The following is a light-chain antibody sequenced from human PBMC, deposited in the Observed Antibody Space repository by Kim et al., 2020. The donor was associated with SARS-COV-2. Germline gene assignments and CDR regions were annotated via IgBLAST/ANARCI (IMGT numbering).Light chain of an antibody. CDR2: DTS. J-gene: IGKJ4*01. V-gene: IGKV3-11*01. CDR1: QSISTY. Sequence: EIVLTQSPATLSLSPGDTATLSCRASQSISTYLAWYQHKPGQAPRLLLYDTSNRAAGVPDRFSGSGSGTDFTLTISSLEPEDFAVYYCQHRADWPPRTFGGGTKVDIK. CDR3: QHRADWPPRT.